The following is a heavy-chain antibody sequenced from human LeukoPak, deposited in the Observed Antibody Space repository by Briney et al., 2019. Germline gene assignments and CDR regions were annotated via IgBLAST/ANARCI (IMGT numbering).Heavy chain of an antibody. CDR1: GGTFSSYA. D-gene: IGHD3-10*01. V-gene: IGHV1-69*04. CDR3: ASPVYYYGSGRPSGYYGMDV. Sequence: GASVKVSCKASGGTFSSYAISWVRQAPGQGLEWMGRIIPILGIANYAQKFQGRVTITADKSTSTAYMELSGLRTEDTAVYYCASPVYYYGSGRPSGYYGMDVWGQGTTVTVSS. CDR2: IIPILGIA. J-gene: IGHJ6*02.